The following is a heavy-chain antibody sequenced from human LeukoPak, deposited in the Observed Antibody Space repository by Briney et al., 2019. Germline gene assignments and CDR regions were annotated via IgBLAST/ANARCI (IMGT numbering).Heavy chain of an antibody. D-gene: IGHD3-22*01. J-gene: IGHJ1*01. V-gene: IGHV4-39*01. CDR1: GDSVSRSDSY. CDR2: IYYSGRT. CDR3: ARRRYYDSSGYLE. Sequence: PSETLCLTCTIFGDSVSRSDSYWDWIRQPPGKGLEWIGTIYYSGRTYYSPSLKSRVTLSVDMSNNQFSLTLSSVTAADTALYFCARRRYYDSSGYLEWGQGTLVTVSS.